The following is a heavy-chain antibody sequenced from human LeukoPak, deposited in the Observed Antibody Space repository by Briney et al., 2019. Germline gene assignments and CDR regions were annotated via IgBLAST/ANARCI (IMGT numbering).Heavy chain of an antibody. Sequence: ASVKVSCKVSGYTLTELSMHWVRQAPGKGLEWMGGFDPEDGETIYAQKFQGRVTMTEDTSTDTAYMELSSLRSEDTAVYYCARASLGDDAFDIWGQGTMVTVSS. CDR2: FDPEDGET. D-gene: IGHD3-16*01. CDR3: ARASLGDDAFDI. CDR1: GYTLTELS. J-gene: IGHJ3*02. V-gene: IGHV1-24*01.